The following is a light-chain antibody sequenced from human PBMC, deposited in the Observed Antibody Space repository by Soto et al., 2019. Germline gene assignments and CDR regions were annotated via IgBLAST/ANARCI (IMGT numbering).Light chain of an antibody. CDR3: QHYNNWPFA. CDR1: QTVYTN. V-gene: IGKV3-15*01. J-gene: IGKJ2*01. Sequence: DIVMTQSPATLSVSPGERATLSCRASQTVYTNLAWYQQKPGQAPRLLIYGASARAAGIPDRFSGSGSGTEFTLTISSLQSEDFAVYYCQHYNNWPFAFGQGTKLEI. CDR2: GAS.